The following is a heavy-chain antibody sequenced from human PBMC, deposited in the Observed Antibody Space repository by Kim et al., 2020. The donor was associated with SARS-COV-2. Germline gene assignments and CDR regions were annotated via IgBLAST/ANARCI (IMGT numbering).Heavy chain of an antibody. Sequence: GGSLRLSCAASGFTFSRQAMAWVRQAPGKGLEWVSAIGGSGERTYYAESAKGRFIMSRDISKNTIYLQMSSLRAEDTAIYYCAKLKTMLQGVNYFDSWGQGTLVTVSA. J-gene: IGHJ4*02. D-gene: IGHD3-10*01. V-gene: IGHV3-23*01. CDR3: AKLKTMLQGVNYFDS. CDR1: GFTFSRQA. CDR2: IGGSGERT.